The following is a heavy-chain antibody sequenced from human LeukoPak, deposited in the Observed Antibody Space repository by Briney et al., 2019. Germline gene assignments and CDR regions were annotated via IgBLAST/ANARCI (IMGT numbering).Heavy chain of an antibody. CDR1: GYTFTKYG. J-gene: IGHJ4*02. CDR3: ARTGLDYGDYGLLDY. Sequence: ASVKVSCKASGYTFTKYGITWVRQAPGQGPEWVGWISAYNGHTESAQKFQGRVTMTTDTSTNTAYMELRSLRSDDTAVYYCARTGLDYGDYGLLDYWGQGSLVTVSS. V-gene: IGHV1-18*01. CDR2: ISAYNGHT. D-gene: IGHD4-17*01.